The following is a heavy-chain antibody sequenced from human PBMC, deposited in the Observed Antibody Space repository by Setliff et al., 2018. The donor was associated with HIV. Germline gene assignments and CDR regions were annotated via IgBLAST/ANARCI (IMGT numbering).Heavy chain of an antibody. Sequence: SETLSLTCNVSGGSFSNSYYFWGWIRQPPGRGLEWIGSISYSGSTYYNPSLKSRVTMSVATSKNQFSLKLSSVTAADTAVYYCARHRQGLTGSTPGYYMDVWGKGTTVTVSS. V-gene: IGHV4-39*01. CDR1: GGSFSNSYYF. CDR3: ARHRQGLTGSTPGYYMDV. D-gene: IGHD1-7*01. CDR2: ISYSGST. J-gene: IGHJ6*03.